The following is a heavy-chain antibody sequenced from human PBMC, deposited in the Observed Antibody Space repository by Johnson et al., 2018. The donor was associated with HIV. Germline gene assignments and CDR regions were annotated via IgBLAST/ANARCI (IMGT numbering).Heavy chain of an antibody. J-gene: IGHJ3*02. Sequence: QVQLVESGGGVVQPGRSLRLSCAASGFTFSSYAIHWVRQAPGKGLEWVAVISYDGKNEYYADSVRGRFTISRDNSKNTLYVQMNSLRAEDTAVYFCARLPSGYSRDEFNIWGQGTMVTVSS. CDR1: GFTFSSYA. CDR3: ARLPSGYSRDEFNI. D-gene: IGHD6-13*01. CDR2: ISYDGKNE. V-gene: IGHV3-30*04.